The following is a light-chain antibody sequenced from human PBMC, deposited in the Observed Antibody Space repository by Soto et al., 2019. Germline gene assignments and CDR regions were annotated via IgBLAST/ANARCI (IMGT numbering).Light chain of an antibody. CDR1: QTISSR. CDR3: QQYNTFWT. J-gene: IGKJ1*01. CDR2: DVS. Sequence: DLQMTQSPSTLSASVGDRVTITCRASQTISSRLAWYQQKPGKAPKLLIYDVSSLESGVSSRFSGSGSGTEFTLTISSLQPDDFATYYCQQYNTFWTFGEGTKVDI. V-gene: IGKV1-5*01.